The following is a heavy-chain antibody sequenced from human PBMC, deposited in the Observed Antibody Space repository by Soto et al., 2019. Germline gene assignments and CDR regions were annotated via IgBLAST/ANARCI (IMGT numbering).Heavy chain of an antibody. V-gene: IGHV4-59*01. CDR3: ARDGNYGMDV. CDR1: RGSMCIYY. D-gene: IGHD1-26*01. CDR2: IYYSGST. Sequence: SYTLSLSRTVSRGSMCIYYWSWIRQPTGKGLEWIGYIYYSGSTNYNPSLKSRVTISVDTSKNQFSLKLSSVTAADTAVYYCARDGNYGMDVWGQGTTVTVSS. J-gene: IGHJ6*02.